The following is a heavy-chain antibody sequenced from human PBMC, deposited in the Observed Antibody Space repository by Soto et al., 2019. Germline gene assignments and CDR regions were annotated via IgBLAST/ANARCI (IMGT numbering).Heavy chain of an antibody. CDR1: GASIRNDNW. Sequence: QVPLQESGPGLVKPSGTLSLTCAVSGASIRNDNWWSWVRQPPGKGLEWIGVIYHSGPTNYNPSLTSRVTISVDKPKNPFSLGLTSVTAADTAVYFCARNGYYSLDLWGQGAMVTVSS. J-gene: IGHJ3*01. D-gene: IGHD1-26*01. V-gene: IGHV4-4*02. CDR3: ARNGYYSLDL. CDR2: IYHSGPT.